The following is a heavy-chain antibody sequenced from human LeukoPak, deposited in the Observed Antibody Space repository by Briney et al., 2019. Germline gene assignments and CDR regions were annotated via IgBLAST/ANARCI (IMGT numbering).Heavy chain of an antibody. V-gene: IGHV3-30*18. D-gene: IGHD3-10*01. CDR3: AKGGDLDY. CDR1: GFTFSSYG. CDR2: ISYDGSNK. Sequence: GGPLRLSCAASGFTFSSYGMHWVRQAPGKGLEWVAVISYDGSNKYYADSVKGRFTISRDNSKNTLYLQMNSLRAEDTAVYYCAKGGDLDYWGQGTLVTVSS. J-gene: IGHJ4*02.